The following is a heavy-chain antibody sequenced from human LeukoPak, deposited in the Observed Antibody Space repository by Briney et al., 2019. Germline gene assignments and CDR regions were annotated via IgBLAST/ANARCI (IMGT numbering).Heavy chain of an antibody. CDR3: ATSSGSHHDY. CDR2: ITTSSSYI. J-gene: IGHJ4*02. V-gene: IGHV3-21*01. Sequence: GGSLRLSCAASGFTFSRYSLNWVRQAPGKGLEWVSSITTSSSYIYYADSVKGRFTISRDNAKNTLYLQMNSLRAEDTAVYYCATSSGSHHDYWGQGTLVTVSS. D-gene: IGHD1-26*01. CDR1: GFTFSRYS.